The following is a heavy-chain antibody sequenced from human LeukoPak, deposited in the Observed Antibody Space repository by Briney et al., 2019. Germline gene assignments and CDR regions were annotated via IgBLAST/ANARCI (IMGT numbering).Heavy chain of an antibody. Sequence: SETLCCTYTSYAGLFSTYYWISIRQPPGKGLEWIGEINHSGSTNYNPSLKSRVTISVDTSKNQFSLKLSSVTAADTAVYYRASAGYSSSSFDYWGQGTLVTVSS. V-gene: IGHV4-34*01. CDR3: ASAGYSSSSFDY. D-gene: IGHD6-6*01. CDR2: INHSGST. CDR1: AGLFSTYY. J-gene: IGHJ4*02.